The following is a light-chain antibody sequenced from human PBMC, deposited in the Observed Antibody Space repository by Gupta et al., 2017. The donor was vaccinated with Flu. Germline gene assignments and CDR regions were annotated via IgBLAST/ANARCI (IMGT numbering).Light chain of an antibody. CDR2: EVT. Sequence: QSALTQPASVSGSPGQSITISCTGTSSDVGDYNRVSWYQHYPGKAPKLIIYEVTTRPSGVSNRLSGSKSGNTASLSISGLQADDEADYYGSSYTRNTTSMIAVVFGGGTKVNVL. CDR1: SSDVGDYNR. CDR3: SSYTRNTTSMIAVV. J-gene: IGLJ3*02. V-gene: IGLV2-14*01.